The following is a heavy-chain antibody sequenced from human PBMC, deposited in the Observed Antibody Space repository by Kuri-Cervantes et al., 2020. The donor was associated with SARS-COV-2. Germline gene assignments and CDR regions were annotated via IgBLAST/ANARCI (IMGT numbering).Heavy chain of an antibody. Sequence: SETLSLTCTVSGYSISSGYYWGWIRQPPGKGLEWIGSIYHSGSTYYNPSLKSRVTISVDTSKNQFSLKLSSVTAADTAVYYCAGLYIGGQWLVHSAFDIWGQGTMVTVSS. CDR2: IYHSGST. CDR3: AGLYIGGQWLVHSAFDI. D-gene: IGHD6-19*01. CDR1: GYSISSGYY. V-gene: IGHV4-38-2*02. J-gene: IGHJ3*02.